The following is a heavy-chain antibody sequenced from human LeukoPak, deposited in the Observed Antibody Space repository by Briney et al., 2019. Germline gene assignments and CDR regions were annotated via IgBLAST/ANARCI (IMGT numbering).Heavy chain of an antibody. J-gene: IGHJ5*02. CDR1: GFTFSSYW. CDR3: AKDRSQYYYGSGNMFDP. Sequence: PGGSLRLSCAASGFTFSSYWMSWVRQAPGKGLEWVANIKQDGSEKYYVDSVKGRFTISRDNAKNSLYLQMNSLRAEDTAFYYCAKDRSQYYYGSGNMFDPWGQGTLVTVSS. CDR2: IKQDGSEK. V-gene: IGHV3-7*03. D-gene: IGHD3-10*01.